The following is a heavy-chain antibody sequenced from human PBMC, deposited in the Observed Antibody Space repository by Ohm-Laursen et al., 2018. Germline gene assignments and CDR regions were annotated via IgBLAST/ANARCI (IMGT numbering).Heavy chain of an antibody. D-gene: IGHD5-12*01. CDR3: ATGGYSGYVPIDY. CDR1: GYTLTELS. J-gene: IGHJ4*02. Sequence: ATVKISCKVSGYTLTELSMHWVRQAPGKGLEWMGGFDPEDGETIYAQKFQGRVTMTEDTSTDTAYMELSSLRSEDTAVYYCATGGYSGYVPIDYWGQGTLVTVSS. V-gene: IGHV1-24*01. CDR2: FDPEDGET.